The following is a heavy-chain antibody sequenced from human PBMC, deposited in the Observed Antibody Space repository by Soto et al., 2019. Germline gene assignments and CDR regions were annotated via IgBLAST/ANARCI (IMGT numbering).Heavy chain of an antibody. J-gene: IGHJ4*02. CDR3: AKEAGTILFGVLVQRYYFDY. D-gene: IGHD3-10*02. CDR2: ISGSGGST. Sequence: GGSLRLSCAASGFTFSSYAMSWVRQAPGKGLEWVSAISGSGGSTYYADSVKGRFTISRDNSKNTLYLQMNSLRAEDTAVYYCAKEAGTILFGVLVQRYYFDYWGQGTLVTVSS. CDR1: GFTFSSYA. V-gene: IGHV3-23*01.